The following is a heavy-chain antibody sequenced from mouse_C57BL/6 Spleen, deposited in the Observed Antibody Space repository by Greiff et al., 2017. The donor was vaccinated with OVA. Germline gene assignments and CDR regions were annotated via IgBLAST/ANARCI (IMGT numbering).Heavy chain of an antibody. Sequence: QVQLKQSGAELVRPGASVTLSCKASGYTFTDYEMHWVKQTPVHGLEWIGAIDPETGGTAYNQKFKGKAILTADKSSSTAYMELRSLTSEDSAVYYCTSSMDYWGQGTSVTVSS. V-gene: IGHV1-15*01. CDR3: TSSMDY. CDR1: GYTFTDYE. J-gene: IGHJ4*01. CDR2: IDPETGGT.